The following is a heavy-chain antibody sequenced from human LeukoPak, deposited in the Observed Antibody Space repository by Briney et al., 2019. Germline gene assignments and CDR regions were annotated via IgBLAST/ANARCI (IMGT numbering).Heavy chain of an antibody. CDR2: ISWNRGFI. CDR1: GFTFDDDA. D-gene: IGHD3-22*01. V-gene: IGHV3-9*01. Sequence: GGSLRLSCAASGFTFDDDAMHWVRQAPGKGLEWVSGISWNRGFIGYAGSVKGRFTISRGDAKNSLYLQMNDLRPEDTAFYYCAKGRGFYSPDYWGQGTLVTVSP. J-gene: IGHJ4*02. CDR3: AKGRGFYSPDY.